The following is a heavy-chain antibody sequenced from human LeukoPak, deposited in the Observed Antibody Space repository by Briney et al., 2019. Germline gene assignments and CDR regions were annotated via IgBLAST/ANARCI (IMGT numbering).Heavy chain of an antibody. CDR1: GFTFSSYA. CDR3: AKVGAYGLWGRPDYFDY. D-gene: IGHD5-18*01. CDR2: ISGSGGST. Sequence: PGGSLRLSCAASGFTFSSYAMSWVRQAPGKGLEWVSAISGSGGSTYYADSVKGRFTISRDNSKNTLYLQMNSLRAEDTAVYYCAKVGAYGLWGRPDYFDYWGQGTLVTVSS. J-gene: IGHJ4*02. V-gene: IGHV3-23*01.